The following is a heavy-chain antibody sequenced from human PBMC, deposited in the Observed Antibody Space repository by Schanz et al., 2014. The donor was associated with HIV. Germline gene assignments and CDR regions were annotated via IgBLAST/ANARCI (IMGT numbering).Heavy chain of an antibody. CDR1: GGSFSYYA. V-gene: IGHV1-69*01. Sequence: QVQLVQSGAEVKKPGSSVKVSCKASGGSFSYYAINWVRQAPGQGLEWMGGIIPIFGTANYAQKFQGRVTITADESTSTAYMELRSLRSEDTAVYYCARGLGDSSSSEPFDYWGQGTLVTVSS. CDR3: ARGLGDSSSSEPFDY. J-gene: IGHJ4*02. CDR2: IIPIFGTA. D-gene: IGHD6-6*01.